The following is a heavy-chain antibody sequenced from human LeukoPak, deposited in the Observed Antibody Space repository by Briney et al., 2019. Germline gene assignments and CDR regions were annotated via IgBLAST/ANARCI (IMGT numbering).Heavy chain of an antibody. J-gene: IGHJ3*02. D-gene: IGHD2-15*01. CDR1: GGSINNYY. V-gene: IGHV4-4*07. Sequence: PSETLSLTCTVSGGSINNYYWNWIRQPAGKELEWIGRIDTSGTINYNPSLKSRITMSVDTSKNQFSLKLSSVTAADTAVYYCARDIWGTYCSGGSCYSYAFDIWGQGTMVTVSS. CDR2: IDTSGTI. CDR3: ARDIWGTYCSGGSCYSYAFDI.